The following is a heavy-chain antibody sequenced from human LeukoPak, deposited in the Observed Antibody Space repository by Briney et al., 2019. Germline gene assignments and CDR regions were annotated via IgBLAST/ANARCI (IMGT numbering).Heavy chain of an antibody. CDR3: ARPQRYSNYALDY. CDR1: GGSISSSNW. CDR2: IYHSGST. V-gene: IGHV4-4*02. D-gene: IGHD4-11*01. J-gene: IGHJ4*02. Sequence: SETLSLTCAVSGGSISSSNWWSWVRQPPGKGLEWIGEIYHSGSTNYNPSLKSRVTISVDKSKNQFSLKLSSVTAADTAVYYCARPQRYSNYALDYWGQGTLVTVSS.